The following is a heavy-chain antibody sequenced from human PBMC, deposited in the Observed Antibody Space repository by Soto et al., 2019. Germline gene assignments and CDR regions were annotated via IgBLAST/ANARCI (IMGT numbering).Heavy chain of an antibody. J-gene: IGHJ4*02. CDR2: IGPESGAI. CDR1: GYTFTGQY. D-gene: IGHD1-26*01. V-gene: IGHV1-2*02. Sequence: ASVKVSCKASGYTFTGQYIHWLRQAPEQGPEWMGEIGPESGAIRYAQRFQGRVTMTRDMSITTVYMELNNLSPDDTAVYYCGRGRSGQIVVFYWGQGTPVTVSS. CDR3: GRGRSGQIVVFY.